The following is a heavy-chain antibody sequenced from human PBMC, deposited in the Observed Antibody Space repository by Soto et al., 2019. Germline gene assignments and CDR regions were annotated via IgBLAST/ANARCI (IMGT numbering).Heavy chain of an antibody. D-gene: IGHD6-6*01. CDR2: ITYSGGSR. CDR1: GFTFSNYA. CDR3: AKVPEYRDGSSFYYSDS. J-gene: IGHJ4*02. Sequence: GGSLRLSCAASGFTFSNYAMAWVRQAPGKGLEWVSTITYSGGSRDYADSVKGRFTISRDNSKNTLYLQMNSLRAEDTAVYFCAKVPEYRDGSSFYYSDSWGQGA. V-gene: IGHV3-23*01.